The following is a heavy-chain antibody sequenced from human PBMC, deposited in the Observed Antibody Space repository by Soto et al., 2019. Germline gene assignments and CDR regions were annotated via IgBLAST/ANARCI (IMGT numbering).Heavy chain of an antibody. Sequence: GGSLRLSCAASGFTFSSYDMHWVRQATGKGLEWVSAIGTAGDTYYPGSVKGRFTISRENAKNSLYLQMNSLRAEDTAVYYCARDFSSGGPHPTFCLDPWGKETLVPVP. CDR2: IGTAGDT. CDR1: GFTFSSYD. V-gene: IGHV3-13*01. J-gene: IGHJ5*02. D-gene: IGHD6-19*01. CDR3: ARDFSSGGPHPTFCLDP.